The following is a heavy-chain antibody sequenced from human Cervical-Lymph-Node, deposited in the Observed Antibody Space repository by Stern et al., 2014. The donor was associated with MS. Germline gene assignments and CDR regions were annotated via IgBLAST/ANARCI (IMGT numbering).Heavy chain of an antibody. V-gene: IGHV1-46*01. Sequence: QVQLVQSGAEVKKPGASVNVSCKASGYTFTHYHIHWVRQAPGQGLEWMAMINPSGGSTTYGQKFHGRFTVTRDTSTSTVYMELRSLRSDDTALYYCARDMVDADKWFDPWGQGTLVTVSS. CDR2: INPSGGST. D-gene: IGHD2-15*01. CDR1: GYTFTHYH. CDR3: ARDMVDADKWFDP. J-gene: IGHJ5*02.